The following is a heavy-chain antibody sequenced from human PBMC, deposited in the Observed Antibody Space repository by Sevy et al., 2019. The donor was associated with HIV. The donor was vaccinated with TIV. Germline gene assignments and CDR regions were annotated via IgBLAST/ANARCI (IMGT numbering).Heavy chain of an antibody. CDR3: ARDSYSGYYYYYAMDV. CDR1: GFIFSNYA. CDR2: ISYDGINK. V-gene: IGHV3-30-3*01. J-gene: IGHJ6*02. Sequence: GGSLRLSCAASGFIFSNYAMHWVRQAPGKGLEWVAVISYDGINKYYADSVKGRFTISRDNSKNTLYVQMNSLRAEDTAVYYCARDSYSGYYYYYAMDVWGQGTTVTVSS. D-gene: IGHD1-26*01.